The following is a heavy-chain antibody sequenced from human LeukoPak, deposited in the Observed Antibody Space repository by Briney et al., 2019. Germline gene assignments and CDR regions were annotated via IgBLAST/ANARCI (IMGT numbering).Heavy chain of an antibody. V-gene: IGHV4-59*08. CDR1: GGSISSYY. Sequence: WETLSLTGTVSGGSISSYYWSWIRQPPGKGLEWIGYIYYSGSTNYSPSLKSRVTISVDTSKNQFSLKLSSVTAADTAVYYCARHLDYGDLYYFDYWGQGTLVTVSS. D-gene: IGHD4-17*01. CDR3: ARHLDYGDLYYFDY. J-gene: IGHJ4*02. CDR2: IYYSGST.